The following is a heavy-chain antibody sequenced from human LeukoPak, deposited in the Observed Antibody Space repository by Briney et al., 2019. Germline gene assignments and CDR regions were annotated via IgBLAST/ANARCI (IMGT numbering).Heavy chain of an antibody. Sequence: SETLSLTCTVSGGSISSYYWSWIRQPAGKGLEWIGRIYTSGSTNYNPSLKSRVTMSVDTSKNQFSLKLSSVTAADTAVYYCARSQPLGNCYRTHWQTSFDIWGQGTMVTVSS. V-gene: IGHV4-4*07. D-gene: IGHD2-15*01. CDR1: GGSISSYY. CDR2: IYTSGST. CDR3: ARSQPLGNCYRTHWQTSFDI. J-gene: IGHJ3*02.